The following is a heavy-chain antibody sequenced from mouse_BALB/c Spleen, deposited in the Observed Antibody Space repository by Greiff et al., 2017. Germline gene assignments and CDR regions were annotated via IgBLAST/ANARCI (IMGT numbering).Heavy chain of an antibody. J-gene: IGHJ4*01. D-gene: IGHD2-4*01. CDR1: GFSLSRYS. CDR2: IWGGGST. V-gene: IGHV2-6-4*01. Sequence: VQLKESGPGLVAPSQSLSITCTVSGFSLSRYSVHWVRQPPGKGLEWLGMIWGGGSTDYNSALKSRLSISKDNSKSQVFLKMNSLQTDDTAMYYCARRFYDYDGDAMDYWGQGTSVTVSS. CDR3: ARRFYDYDGDAMDY.